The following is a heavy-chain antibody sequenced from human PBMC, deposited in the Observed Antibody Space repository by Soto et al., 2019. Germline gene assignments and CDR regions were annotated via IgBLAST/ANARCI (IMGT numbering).Heavy chain of an antibody. D-gene: IGHD3-9*01. V-gene: IGHV3-23*01. CDR1: GFTFSSYA. CDR2: LGGTGGRA. Sequence: PGGSLRLSCAASGFTFSSYAMCWVRQAPGKGLEWVSALGGTGGRAYYAESVRGRFTVSRGNSRNTLFLQMNSLRVEDTAIYYCAKADRPYYEILTGPDYWGQGTPVTVSS. CDR3: AKADRPYYEILTGPDY. J-gene: IGHJ4*02.